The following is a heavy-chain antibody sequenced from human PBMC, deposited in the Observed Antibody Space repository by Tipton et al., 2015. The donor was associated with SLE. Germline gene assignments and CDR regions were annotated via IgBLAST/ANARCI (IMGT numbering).Heavy chain of an antibody. D-gene: IGHD3-3*01. CDR3: ARGGVTIFGVVIRSKLDV. V-gene: IGHV4-38-2*01. CDR1: GYSITYDHN. Sequence: TLSLTCAVSGYSITYDHNWGWIRQPPGKGLEWVGSIHHSGKTYYNPSLKSRVTMSVDTSKNQFSLKLSSVTAADTAVYYCARGGVTIFGVVIRSKLDVWGQGTTVTVSS. CDR2: IHHSGKT. J-gene: IGHJ6*02.